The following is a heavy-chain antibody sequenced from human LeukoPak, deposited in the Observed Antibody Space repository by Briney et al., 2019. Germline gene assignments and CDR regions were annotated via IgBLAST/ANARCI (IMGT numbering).Heavy chain of an antibody. CDR3: AKDPRSGYDPPAAFDI. D-gene: IGHD5-12*01. CDR1: GFTFSSYA. J-gene: IGHJ3*02. CDR2: LSGSGGST. Sequence: GGSLRLSCAASGFTFSSYAMSWVRQAPGKGLEWVSGLSGSGGSTYYADSVKGRFTISRDNSKNTLYLQMNSLRAEDTAVYYCAKDPRSGYDPPAAFDIWGQGTMVTVSS. V-gene: IGHV3-23*01.